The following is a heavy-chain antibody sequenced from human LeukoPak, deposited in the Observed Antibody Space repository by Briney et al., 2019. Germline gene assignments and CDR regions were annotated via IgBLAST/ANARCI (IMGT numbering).Heavy chain of an antibody. Sequence: SETLSLTCTVSGGSISGGTYYWSWIRQPAGKGLEWIGRIYTSGSTNYNPSLKSRVTISVDTSKNQFSLKLSSVTAADTAVYYCARDGTCSSTSCLRGDYYYMDVWGKGTTVTVSS. CDR3: ARDGTCSSTSCLRGDYYYMDV. J-gene: IGHJ6*03. V-gene: IGHV4-61*02. D-gene: IGHD2-2*01. CDR1: GGSISGGTYY. CDR2: IYTSGST.